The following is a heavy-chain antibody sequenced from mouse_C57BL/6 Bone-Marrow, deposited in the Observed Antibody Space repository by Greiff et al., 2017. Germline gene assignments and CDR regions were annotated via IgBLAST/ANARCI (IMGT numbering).Heavy chain of an antibody. Sequence: EVKLQQSGAELVKPGASVKLSCTASGFNIKDYYMHWVKQRTEQGLEWIGRIDPEDGATKYAPKFQGKATITADTSSNTAYLQISSLTSEDTAVYYCARSWYSNYVLFDYWGQGTTLTVSS. CDR3: ARSWYSNYVLFDY. CDR1: GFNIKDYY. J-gene: IGHJ2*01. V-gene: IGHV14-2*01. CDR2: IDPEDGAT. D-gene: IGHD2-5*01.